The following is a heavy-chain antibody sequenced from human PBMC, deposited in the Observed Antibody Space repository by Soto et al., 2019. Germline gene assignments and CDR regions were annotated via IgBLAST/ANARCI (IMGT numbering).Heavy chain of an antibody. CDR3: TNGTLAVGGADY. CDR2: LRDNFSNI. CDR1: GFTVNKYA. Sequence: GGSLRLSCAASGFTVNKYAMHWVRQAPGEGLEWVSGLRDNFSNIGYADSVKGRFSISRDNDKKSLSLQMDSLRPEDTAIYYCTNGTLAVGGADYWGQGTLVTVSS. V-gene: IGHV3-9*01. J-gene: IGHJ4*02. D-gene: IGHD3-10*01.